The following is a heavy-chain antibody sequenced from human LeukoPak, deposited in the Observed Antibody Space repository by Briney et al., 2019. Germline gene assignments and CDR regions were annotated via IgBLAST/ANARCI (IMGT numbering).Heavy chain of an antibody. CDR1: GFTFSSYW. V-gene: IGHV3-74*01. Sequence: GGSERLSCAASGFTFSSYWMHWVRQAPGKGLVWVSRIDNYGSSTKYADSVKGRFTISRDSAKNTLYLQMNSLRAEDTAVYYCVREGYCGGDCSSAWYFDLWGRGTLLTLFS. J-gene: IGHJ2*01. D-gene: IGHD2-21*02. CDR2: IDNYGSST. CDR3: VREGYCGGDCSSAWYFDL.